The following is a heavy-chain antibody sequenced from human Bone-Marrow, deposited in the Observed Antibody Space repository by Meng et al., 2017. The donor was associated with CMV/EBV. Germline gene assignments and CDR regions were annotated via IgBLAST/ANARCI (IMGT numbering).Heavy chain of an antibody. Sequence: SETLSLTCTVSGGSISSYYWSWIRQPPGKGLEWIGYIYYSGSTNYNPSLKSRVTISVDTSKNQFSLKLSSVTAADTAVYYCARAVTTTGTHYYYYYGMDVWGQGTTVAVSS. V-gene: IGHV4-59*01. J-gene: IGHJ6*02. CDR2: IYYSGST. CDR3: ARAVTTTGTHYYYYYGMDV. D-gene: IGHD1-1*01. CDR1: GGSISSYY.